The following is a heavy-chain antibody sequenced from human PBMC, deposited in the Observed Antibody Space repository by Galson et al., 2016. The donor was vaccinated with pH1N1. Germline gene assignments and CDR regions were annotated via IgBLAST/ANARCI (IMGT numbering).Heavy chain of an antibody. CDR1: GGSFSGHY. V-gene: IGHV4-34*01. D-gene: IGHD6-19*01. Sequence: ETLSLTCALYGGSFSGHYWSWIRQSPGKGLEWIGEISHSGRSDYNPSLEGRVTVSIDTSMTQFSLNLMSVAAADTAVYYCARHSTSGFPGIEVAARRRPFDIWGPGTMVIVSS. J-gene: IGHJ3*02. CDR3: ARHSTSGFPGIEVAARRRPFDI. CDR2: ISHSGRS.